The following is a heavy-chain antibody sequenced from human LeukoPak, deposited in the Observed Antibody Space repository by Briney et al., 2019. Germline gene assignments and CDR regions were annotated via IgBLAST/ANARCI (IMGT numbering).Heavy chain of an antibody. Sequence: ASVKVSCKASGYTFTSYGISWVRQAPGQGLEWMGWISAYNGNTNYAQKLQGRVTMTTDTSTSTAYMELRSLRSDDTAVYYCARDVRAFTMIQGVDYWGQGTLVTVSS. CDR2: ISAYNGNT. CDR3: ARDVRAFTMIQGVDY. V-gene: IGHV1-18*01. J-gene: IGHJ4*02. CDR1: GYTFTSYG. D-gene: IGHD3-22*01.